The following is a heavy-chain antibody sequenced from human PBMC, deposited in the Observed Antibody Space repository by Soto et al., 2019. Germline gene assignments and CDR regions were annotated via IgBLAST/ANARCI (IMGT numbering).Heavy chain of an antibody. CDR2: ISSSGSTI. Sequence: ESGGGLVQPGGSLRLSCAASGFTFSSYEMNWVRQAPGKGLEWVSYISSSGSTIYYADSVKGRFTISRDNAKNSLYLQMNSLRAEDTAVYYCARGGYSYGLYFDYWGQGTLVTVSS. D-gene: IGHD5-18*01. J-gene: IGHJ4*02. V-gene: IGHV3-48*03. CDR1: GFTFSSYE. CDR3: ARGGYSYGLYFDY.